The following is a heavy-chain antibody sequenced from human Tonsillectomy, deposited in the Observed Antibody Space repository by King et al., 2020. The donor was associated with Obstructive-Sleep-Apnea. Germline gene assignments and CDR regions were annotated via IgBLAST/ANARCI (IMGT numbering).Heavy chain of an antibody. Sequence: QLVQSGAEVKKPGASVKVSCKASGYTFTGYHIHWVRQAPGHGLEWMGWINPNSGATYYAQKFQGRVTMTRDTSISTAYMELSRLRSYETALYYCATVAVATATYYFDYWGQGTLVTVSS. CDR3: ATVAVATATYYFDY. V-gene: IGHV1-2*02. D-gene: IGHD4-17*01. CDR1: GYTFTGYH. CDR2: INPNSGAT. J-gene: IGHJ4*02.